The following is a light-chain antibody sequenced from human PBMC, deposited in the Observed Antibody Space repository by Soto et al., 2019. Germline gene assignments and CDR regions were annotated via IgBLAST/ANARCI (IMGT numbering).Light chain of an antibody. Sequence: EIVLTQSPGTLSLSPGERATLSCRASQSVSSSYLAWYQQKPGQAPRLLIYGASSRATCIPVRFSGSGSGTDFNLTISRLEPEDFAVYYCQQYGSAPLYTFGQGTKLEI. CDR3: QQYGSAPLYT. J-gene: IGKJ2*01. V-gene: IGKV3-20*01. CDR2: GAS. CDR1: QSVSSSY.